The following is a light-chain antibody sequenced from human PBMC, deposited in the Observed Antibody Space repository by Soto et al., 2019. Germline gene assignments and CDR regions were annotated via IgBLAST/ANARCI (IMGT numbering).Light chain of an antibody. V-gene: IGKV1-39*01. CDR3: QESYSHSRT. CDR2: AAS. J-gene: IGKJ3*01. Sequence: DIQMTQSPSSLSASVGDRVTITCRASQSINTYLNWYQQKPGKAPKLLIYAASSLQSGVPSRFSGSGSGTDFTLTIGSRQPEDFATYYCQESYSHSRTFGPGTKVDI. CDR1: QSINTY.